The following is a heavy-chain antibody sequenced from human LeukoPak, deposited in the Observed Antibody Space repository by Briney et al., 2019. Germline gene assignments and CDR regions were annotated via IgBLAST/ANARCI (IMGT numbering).Heavy chain of an antibody. CDR2: IYYSGST. V-gene: IGHV4-59*01. CDR3: ARGPENGYFWSGYYP. J-gene: IGHJ5*02. CDR1: GGSISSYY. D-gene: IGHD3-3*01. Sequence: PSETLSLTCTVSGGSISSYYWSWIRQPPGKGLEWIGYIYYSGSTNYNPSLKSRVTISVDTSKNQFSLKLSSVTAADTAVYYCARGPENGYFWSGYYPWGQGTLVTVSS.